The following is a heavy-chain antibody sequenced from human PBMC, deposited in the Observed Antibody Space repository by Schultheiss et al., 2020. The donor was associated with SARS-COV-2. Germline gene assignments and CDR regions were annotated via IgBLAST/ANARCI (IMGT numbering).Heavy chain of an antibody. D-gene: IGHD5-18*01. V-gene: IGHV2-5*02. CDR1: GFSLSNARMG. Sequence: SGPTLVKPTETLTLTCTVSGFSLSNARMGVRWIRQPPGKALEWLAVIYWDDDKRYSPSLKSRLTITKDTSKNQVVLTMTNMDPVDTATYYCARADTAMAFDYWGQGTLVTVSS. J-gene: IGHJ4*02. CDR3: ARADTAMAFDY. CDR2: IYWDDDK.